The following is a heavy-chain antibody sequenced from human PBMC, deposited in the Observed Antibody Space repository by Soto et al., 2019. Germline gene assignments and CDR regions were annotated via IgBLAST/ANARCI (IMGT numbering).Heavy chain of an antibody. J-gene: IGHJ6*02. CDR1: GGSFSGYY. D-gene: IGHD2-2*01. CDR2: INHSGST. Sequence: SETLSLTCAVYGGSFSGYYWSWIRQPPGKGLEWIGEINHSGSTSYNPSLKSRVTISVDTSKNQFSLKLSSVTAADTAVYYCARLRGYCSSTSCIYYYYYGMDVWGQGTTVTVSS. CDR3: ARLRGYCSSTSCIYYYYYGMDV. V-gene: IGHV4-34*01.